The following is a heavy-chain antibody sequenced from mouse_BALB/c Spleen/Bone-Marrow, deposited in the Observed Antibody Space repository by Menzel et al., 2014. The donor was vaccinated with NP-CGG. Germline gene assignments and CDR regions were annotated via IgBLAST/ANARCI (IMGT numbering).Heavy chain of an antibody. CDR2: IDPSDSET. Sequence: VQLQQSGPQLVRPGASVKISCKASGYSFXSYWMHWVKQRPGQGLEWIGMIDPSDSETRLNQKFKDKATLTVDKSSSTAYMQLSSPTSEDSAVYYCARVWDEGFYAMGYWGQGTSVTVSS. V-gene: IGHV1-52*01. CDR1: GYSFXSYW. CDR3: ARVWDEGFYAMGY. J-gene: IGHJ4*01. D-gene: IGHD4-1*01.